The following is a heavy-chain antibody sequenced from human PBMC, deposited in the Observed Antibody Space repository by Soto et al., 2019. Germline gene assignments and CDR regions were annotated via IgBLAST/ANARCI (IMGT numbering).Heavy chain of an antibody. V-gene: IGHV4-30-4*01. CDR3: ARLRLNGGQDYSFDY. CDR2: IYYSGIT. J-gene: IGHJ4*02. Sequence: SETLSLTCTVSGGSISSGDYFWSWIRQPPGKGLEWIGYIYYSGITDFNPSLRSRVTLAGDTSKNQFSLTLSSVTAADTAVYFCARLRLNGGQDYSFDYWGQGTLVTVSS. CDR1: GGSISSGDYF. D-gene: IGHD2-8*01.